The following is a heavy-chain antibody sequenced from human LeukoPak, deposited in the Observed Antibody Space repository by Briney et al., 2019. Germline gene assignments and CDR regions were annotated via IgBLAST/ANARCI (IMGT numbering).Heavy chain of an antibody. Sequence: GASLRLSCAASGFTFSSYTMSWVRQAPGKGLEWVSSISGSGSGDSTNYADSVKGRFTISRDNSKNTLYLQMNSLRAEDTAVYYCAKDGQYQLPGHLFDYWGQGTLVTVSS. CDR2: ISGSGSGDST. J-gene: IGHJ4*02. CDR1: GFTFSSYT. V-gene: IGHV3-23*01. CDR3: AKDGQYQLPGHLFDY. D-gene: IGHD2-2*01.